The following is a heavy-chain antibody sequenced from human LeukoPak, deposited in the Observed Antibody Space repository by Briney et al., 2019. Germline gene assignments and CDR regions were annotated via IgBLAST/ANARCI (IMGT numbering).Heavy chain of an antibody. CDR1: GFAFSNSW. CDR3: ARDQRPTTYYYDTNVYHDAFDI. V-gene: IGHV3-7*01. J-gene: IGHJ3*02. Sequence: PGGSLRLSCAASGFAFSNSWMTWVRQAPGKGLEWVANIKHDESKRYYVDSVKGRFTISRDNAKNSLYLQMNSLRAEDTAVYFCARDQRPTTYYYDTNVYHDAFDIWGQGTMVTVSS. D-gene: IGHD3-22*01. CDR2: IKHDESKR.